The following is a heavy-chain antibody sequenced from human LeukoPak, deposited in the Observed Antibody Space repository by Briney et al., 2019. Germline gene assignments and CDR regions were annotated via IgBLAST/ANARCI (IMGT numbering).Heavy chain of an antibody. Sequence: SETLSLTCTVSGGSISSSSYYWGWIRQPPGKGLEWIGSIYYSGSTYYNPSLKSRVTISVDTSKNHFSLKLSSVTAADTAVYYCTREYYYDSSGSLNLNFDYWGQGTLVTVSS. CDR2: IYYSGST. CDR3: TREYYYDSSGSLNLNFDY. D-gene: IGHD3-22*01. CDR1: GGSISSSSYY. V-gene: IGHV4-39*02. J-gene: IGHJ4*02.